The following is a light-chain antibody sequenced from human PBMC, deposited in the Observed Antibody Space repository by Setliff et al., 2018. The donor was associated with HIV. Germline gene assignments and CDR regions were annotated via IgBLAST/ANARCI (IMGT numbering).Light chain of an antibody. V-gene: IGLV1-51*01. J-gene: IGLJ1*01. CDR2: DNN. CDR3: SSYTSSSTYV. Sequence: QSVLTQPPSVSAAPGQKVTISCSGSSSDIGNNHVSWYQQLPGAAPKLLIYDNNKRPSGIPDRFSGSKSGTSATLDITGLQTGDEADYFCSSYTSSSTYVFGAGTKVTVL. CDR1: SSDIGNNH.